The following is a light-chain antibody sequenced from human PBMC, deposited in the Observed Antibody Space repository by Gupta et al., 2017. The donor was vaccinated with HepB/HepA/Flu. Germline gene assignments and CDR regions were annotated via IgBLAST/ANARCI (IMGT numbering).Light chain of an antibody. J-gene: IGKJ5*01. CDR1: QSVSTY. CDR3: QQCTSNWIT. Sequence: EIVLTQSPATLSLSPGERATLSCRASQSVSTYLAWYQQKPGQAPRLLIYDACNRATGVPARFSGSGSGTDFTLTISSREPEDFAVYYCQQCTSNWITFGQGTRLDI. V-gene: IGKV3-11*01. CDR2: DAC.